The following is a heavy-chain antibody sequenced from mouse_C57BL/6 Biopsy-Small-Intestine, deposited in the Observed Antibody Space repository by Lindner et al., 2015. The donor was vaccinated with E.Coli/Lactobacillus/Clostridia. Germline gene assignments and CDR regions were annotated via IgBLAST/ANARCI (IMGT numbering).Heavy chain of an antibody. Sequence: VQLQESGGGLVKPGGSRKLSCAASGFTFSDYGMHWVRQAPEKGLEWITYISGGSTTIYYADTVKGRFTISRDNAKNTLFLQMTSLRSEDTAMYYCVRGGSYGDDYWGQGTTLTVSS. J-gene: IGHJ2*01. CDR3: VRGGSYGDDY. D-gene: IGHD1-1*02. V-gene: IGHV5-17*01. CDR2: ISGGSTTI. CDR1: GFTFSDYG.